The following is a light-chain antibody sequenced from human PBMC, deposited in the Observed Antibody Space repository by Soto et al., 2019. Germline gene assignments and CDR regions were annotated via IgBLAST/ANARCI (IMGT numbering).Light chain of an antibody. CDR2: GAS. CDR1: QSVGTN. CDR3: QQYNNWHPVT. Sequence: EILVTQSPATLSVSPGERATLSCRASQSVGTNLAWYQQKPGQAPRLIIYGASTRANGIPARFSGSGSGTEFTLTISSLQSEDFAVYYCQQYNNWHPVTFGQGTKVDI. J-gene: IGKJ1*01. V-gene: IGKV3-15*01.